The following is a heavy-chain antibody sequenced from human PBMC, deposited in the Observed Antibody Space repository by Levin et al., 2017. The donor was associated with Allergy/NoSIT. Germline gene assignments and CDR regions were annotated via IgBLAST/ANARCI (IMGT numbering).Heavy chain of an antibody. Sequence: GGSLRLSCAASGFTFSSYGMHWVRQAPGKGLEWVAVISYDGSNKYYADSVKGRFTISRDNSKNTLYLQMNSLRAEDTAVYYCAKDTYDGMATIIVDYWGQGTLVTVSS. CDR1: GFTFSSYG. CDR2: ISYDGSNK. V-gene: IGHV3-30*18. D-gene: IGHD5-24*01. J-gene: IGHJ4*02. CDR3: AKDTYDGMATIIVDY.